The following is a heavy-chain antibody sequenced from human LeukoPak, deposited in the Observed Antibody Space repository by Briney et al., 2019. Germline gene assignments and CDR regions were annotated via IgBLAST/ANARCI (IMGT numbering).Heavy chain of an antibody. J-gene: IGHJ4*02. CDR3: ASGYNWNQGYFDY. CDR1: GFTFSSYS. V-gene: IGHV3-21*01. Sequence: PGGSLRLSCAASGFTFSSYSMNWVRQAPGKGREWVSSNSSSSSYIADADSVKGRFTISRDNAKNSLYLQMNSLRAEDTAVYYCASGYNWNQGYFDYWGQGTLVTVSS. CDR2: NSSSSSYI. D-gene: IGHD1-20*01.